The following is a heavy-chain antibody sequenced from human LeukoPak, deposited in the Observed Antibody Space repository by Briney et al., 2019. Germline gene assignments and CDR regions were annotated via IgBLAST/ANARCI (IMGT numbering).Heavy chain of an antibody. Sequence: PGGSLRLSCAASGFTFSNYWMYWVRQAPGKGLVWVSRIHSDGSSTTSADPVKGRFTISRDNAENTLYLQMNSLRAEDTAVYFCARGNAHAFDIWGQGTMVTVSS. CDR2: IHSDGSST. D-gene: IGHD1-1*01. J-gene: IGHJ3*02. CDR1: GFTFSNYW. V-gene: IGHV3-74*01. CDR3: ARGNAHAFDI.